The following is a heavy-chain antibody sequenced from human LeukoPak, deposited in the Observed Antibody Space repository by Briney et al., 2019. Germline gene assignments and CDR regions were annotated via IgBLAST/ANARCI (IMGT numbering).Heavy chain of an antibody. CDR3: ARRKGGTAMVMFDY. Sequence: PSETLSLTCTVSGGSISSYYWSWIRQPPGKGLEWIGYIYYSGSTNYNPSLKSRVTISVDTSKNQFSLKLSSVTAADTAVYYCARRKGGTAMVMFDYWGQGTLVTVSS. CDR1: GGSISSYY. V-gene: IGHV4-59*08. D-gene: IGHD5-18*01. CDR2: IYYSGST. J-gene: IGHJ4*02.